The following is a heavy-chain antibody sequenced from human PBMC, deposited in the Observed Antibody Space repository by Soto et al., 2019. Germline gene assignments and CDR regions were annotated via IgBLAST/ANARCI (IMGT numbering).Heavy chain of an antibody. CDR2: IYSGGTT. V-gene: IGHV3-66*01. CDR3: ARNGDSSDYRGWFDP. Sequence: AGGSLRLSCAASGFTFSSYAMSWVRQAPGKGLEWVSVIYSGGTTYYADSVKGRFTISRDNSKNTLYLQMNSLRAEDTAVYYCARNGDSSDYRGWFDPWGQGTLVTVSS. J-gene: IGHJ5*02. CDR1: GFTFSSYA. D-gene: IGHD3-22*01.